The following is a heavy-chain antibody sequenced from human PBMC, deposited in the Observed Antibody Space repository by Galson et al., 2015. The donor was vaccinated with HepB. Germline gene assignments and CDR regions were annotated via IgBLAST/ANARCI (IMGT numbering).Heavy chain of an antibody. V-gene: IGHV1-69*01. CDR3: ARAGAFFYNDSGASFDF. CDR1: GGTLSTHT. CDR2: IIPNFGSP. J-gene: IGHJ4*02. Sequence: SCKASGGTLSTHTLTWVRQAPGQGLEWMGAIIPNFGSPQYAQKLQGRVTISADESTNTAYMELSSLTSDDTAVYYCARAGAFFYNDSGASFDFWGQGTLVTVSS. D-gene: IGHD3-22*01.